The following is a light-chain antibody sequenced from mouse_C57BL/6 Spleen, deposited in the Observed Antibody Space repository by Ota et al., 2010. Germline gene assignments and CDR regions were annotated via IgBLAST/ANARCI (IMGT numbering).Light chain of an antibody. J-gene: IGKJ1*01. V-gene: IGKV12-46*01. CDR3: QHHYGTPPT. CDR2: AAT. CDR1: EYLQN. Sequence: DIQMTQSPASPILAICGXKTVTNHMSSKWEYLQNLAWYQQKXGKNTPQLLVYAATNLADGVPSRFSGSGSGTQYSLKINSLQSEDFGSYYCQHHYGTPPTFGGGTKLEIK.